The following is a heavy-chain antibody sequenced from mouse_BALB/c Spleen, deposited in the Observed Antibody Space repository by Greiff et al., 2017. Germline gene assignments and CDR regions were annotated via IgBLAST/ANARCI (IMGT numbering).Heavy chain of an antibody. CDR1: GYAFTNYL. CDR2: INPGSGGT. D-gene: IGHD1-2*01. CDR3: ARAPSSYYFDY. V-gene: IGHV1-54*01. Sequence: QVQLQQSGAELVRPGTSVKVSCKASGYAFTNYLIEWVKQRPGQGLEWIGVINPGSGGTNYNEKFKGKATLTADKSSSTAYMQLSSLTSDDSAVYFCARAPSSYYFDYWGQGTTLTVSS. J-gene: IGHJ2*01.